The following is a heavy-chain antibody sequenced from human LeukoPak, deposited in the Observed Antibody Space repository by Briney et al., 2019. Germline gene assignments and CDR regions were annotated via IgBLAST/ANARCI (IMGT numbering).Heavy chain of an antibody. J-gene: IGHJ4*02. D-gene: IGHD6-19*01. CDR2: IKQDGSEK. V-gene: IGHV3-7*01. CDR1: GFTFSSYW. Sequence: GGSLRLSCAASGFTFSSYWMSWVRQAPGRGLEWVANIKQDGSEKYYLDSVKGRFTISRDNAENSLYLQMNSLRAEDTAVYYCATEASSGLEDWGQGILVTVSS. CDR3: ATEASSGLED.